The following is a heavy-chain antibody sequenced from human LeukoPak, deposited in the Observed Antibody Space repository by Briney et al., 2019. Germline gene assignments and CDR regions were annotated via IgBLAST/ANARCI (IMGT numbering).Heavy chain of an antibody. V-gene: IGHV4-59*01. D-gene: IGHD2-2*01. Sequence: SETLSLTCTVSGGSISSYYWSWLRQPPGKGLEWIGYIYYSGSTNYNPSLKSRVTISVDTSKNQFSLKLSSVTAADTAVYYCARIGVPAARTHYFDYWGQGTLVTVSS. CDR1: GGSISSYY. J-gene: IGHJ4*02. CDR3: ARIGVPAARTHYFDY. CDR2: IYYSGST.